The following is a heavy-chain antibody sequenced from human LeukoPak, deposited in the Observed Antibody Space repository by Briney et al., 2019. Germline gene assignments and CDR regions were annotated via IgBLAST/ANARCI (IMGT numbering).Heavy chain of an antibody. CDR3: ARVGGTKGGFLEWSAYYFDY. CDR1: GYTFTSYG. J-gene: IGHJ4*02. D-gene: IGHD3-3*01. CDR2: ISAYNGNT. V-gene: IGHV1-18*01. Sequence: ASVKVSCKASGYTFTSYGISWARQAPGQGLEWMGWISAYNGNTNYAQKLQGIVTMTTDKSTSTAYMQMRSLRADDTAVYYCARVGGTKGGFLEWSAYYFDYGGQGPRVSVSS.